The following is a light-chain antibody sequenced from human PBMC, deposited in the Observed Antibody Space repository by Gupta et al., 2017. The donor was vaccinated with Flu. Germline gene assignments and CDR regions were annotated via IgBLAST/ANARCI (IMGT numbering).Light chain of an antibody. J-gene: IGKJ1*01. CDR2: KAS. CDR3: QQYNSYSPMWT. Sequence: DIPMTQSPSTLSASVGDRVTITCRASQSISSWLAWYQQKPGKAPKLLIYKASSLESGVPSRFSGSGSGTEFTLTISSLQPDDFATYYCQQYNSYSPMWTFGQGTKVEIK. V-gene: IGKV1-5*03. CDR1: QSISSW.